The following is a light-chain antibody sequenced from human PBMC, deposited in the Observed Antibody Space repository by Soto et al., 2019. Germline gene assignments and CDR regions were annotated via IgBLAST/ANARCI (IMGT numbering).Light chain of an antibody. CDR2: GAS. V-gene: IGKV3-20*01. CDR1: QSVSSNY. CDR3: QQYGGSPLYT. Sequence: EIVLTQSPGTLSLSLGERATLSCRASQSVSSNYLAWYQQKPGQAPRLLIYGASIRATGIPDRFSGSGSGTDFTLTLNRLEPEDFAVYYCQQYGGSPLYTFGQGTKLEIK. J-gene: IGKJ2*01.